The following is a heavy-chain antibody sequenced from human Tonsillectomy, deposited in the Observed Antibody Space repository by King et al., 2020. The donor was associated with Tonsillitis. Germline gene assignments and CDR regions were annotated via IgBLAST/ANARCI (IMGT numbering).Heavy chain of an antibody. V-gene: IGHV4-31*03. CDR2: IYYSGST. CDR3: ARGLASRRYYYYGMDV. D-gene: IGHD5-12*01. Sequence: VQLQESGPGLVKPSQTLSLTCTVSGGSISSGGYYWSWIRQHPGKGLEWIGYIYYSGSTYYNPSLKSRVTISVDTSKNQFSLKLSSVTAADTAVYYCARGLASRRYYYYGMDVWGQGTTVTVSS. J-gene: IGHJ6*02. CDR1: GGSISSGGYY.